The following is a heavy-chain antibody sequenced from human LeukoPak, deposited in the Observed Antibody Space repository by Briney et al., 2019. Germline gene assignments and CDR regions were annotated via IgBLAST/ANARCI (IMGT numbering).Heavy chain of an antibody. CDR3: AKEGGNTMIVVVIHLDY. CDR1: GFTFSSYW. V-gene: IGHV3-74*01. J-gene: IGHJ4*02. D-gene: IGHD3-22*01. CDR2: INTDGRTT. Sequence: PGGSLRLSCVSSGFTFSSYWMHWVRQAPGKGLVWVSRINTDGRTTTYADSVKGRFTISRDNAKNTLYLQMNSLRAEDTAVYYCAKEGGNTMIVVVIHLDYWGQGTLVTVSS.